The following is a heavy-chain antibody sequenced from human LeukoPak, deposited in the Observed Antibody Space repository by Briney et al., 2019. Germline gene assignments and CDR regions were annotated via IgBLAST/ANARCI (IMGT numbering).Heavy chain of an antibody. CDR2: IYYTGTT. CDR1: GGSIDNHY. V-gene: IGHV4-59*11. CDR3: ARGPNYYSSYDS. Sequence: SETLSLTCTVSGGSIDNHYWSWIRQSPEKGLEWIAYIYYTGTTYYNPSLKSRVTISVDTSNNYFSLNMRSVTAADTAVYYCARGPNYYSSYDSWGEGTLVTVSS. D-gene: IGHD3-10*01. J-gene: IGHJ4*02.